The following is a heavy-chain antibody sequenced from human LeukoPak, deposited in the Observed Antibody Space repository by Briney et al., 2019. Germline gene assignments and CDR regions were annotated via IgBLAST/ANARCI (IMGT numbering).Heavy chain of an antibody. CDR3: AKRGSGTLLPTYYYCMDV. J-gene: IGHJ6*02. Sequence: PGGSLRLSCAASGFTFSNFGMSWVRQAPGKGLEWVSTISGNAVATYYADSVKGRFTISRDNSKNTLYLQINSLEAEDTAIYYCAKRGSGTLLPTYYYCMDVWGQGTTVTVSS. V-gene: IGHV3-23*01. CDR1: GFTFSNFG. D-gene: IGHD2-15*01. CDR2: ISGNAVAT.